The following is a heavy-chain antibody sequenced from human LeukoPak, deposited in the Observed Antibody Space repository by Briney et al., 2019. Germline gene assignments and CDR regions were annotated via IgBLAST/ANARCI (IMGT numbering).Heavy chain of an antibody. CDR2: INHSGST. Sequence: SETLSLTCAVYGGSFSGYYWSWIRQPPGKGLEWIGEINHSGSTNYNPSLRSRVTISVDTSKNQFSLKLSSVTAADTAVYYCARSLNTYYDILTGYCPFDYWGQGTLVTVSS. J-gene: IGHJ4*02. V-gene: IGHV4-34*01. CDR1: GGSFSGYY. D-gene: IGHD3-9*01. CDR3: ARSLNTYYDILTGYCPFDY.